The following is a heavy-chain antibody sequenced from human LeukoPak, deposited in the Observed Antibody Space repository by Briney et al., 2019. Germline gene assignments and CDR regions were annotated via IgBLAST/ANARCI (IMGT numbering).Heavy chain of an antibody. V-gene: IGHV3-23*01. CDR2: ISGSGGST. D-gene: IGHD2-15*01. CDR3: AKGRVCRGGSCYSEDYYYYYMDV. J-gene: IGHJ6*03. Sequence: GGSLRLSCAASGFTFSSYAMSWVRQAPGKGLEWVSAISGSGGSTYYVDSVKGRFTISRDNSKNTLYLQMNSLRAEDTAVYYCAKGRVCRGGSCYSEDYYYYYMDVWGKGTTVTVSS. CDR1: GFTFSSYA.